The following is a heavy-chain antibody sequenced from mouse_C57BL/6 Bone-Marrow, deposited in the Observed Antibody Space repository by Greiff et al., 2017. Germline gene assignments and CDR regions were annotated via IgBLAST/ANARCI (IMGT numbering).Heavy chain of an antibody. V-gene: IGHV2-2*01. CDR1: GFSLTSYG. CDR3: ASFYYDYDWFAY. CDR2: IWSGGST. D-gene: IGHD2-4*01. Sequence: VQLQQSGPGLVQPSQSLSITCTVSGFSLTSYGVHWVRQSPGKGLEWLGVIWSGGSTDYNAAFISRLSISKDNSKSQVFFKMNSLQADDTAIYYCASFYYDYDWFAYWGQGTLVTVSA. J-gene: IGHJ3*01.